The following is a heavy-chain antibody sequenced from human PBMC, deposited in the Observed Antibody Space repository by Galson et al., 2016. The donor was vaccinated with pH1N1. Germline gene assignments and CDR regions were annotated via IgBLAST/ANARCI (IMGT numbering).Heavy chain of an antibody. CDR2: ISWNSGTV. J-gene: IGHJ4*02. V-gene: IGHV3-9*01. D-gene: IGHD6-19*01. CDR1: GFTFHDYG. Sequence: SLRLSCAASGFTFHDYGMHWVRQASGKGLEWVSGISWNSGTVDYAESAKGQFTISRDNGKNSLYLQMNSLRAEDTALYYCAKARTSGSYHFDYWGQGTLVTVSS. CDR3: AKARTSGSYHFDY.